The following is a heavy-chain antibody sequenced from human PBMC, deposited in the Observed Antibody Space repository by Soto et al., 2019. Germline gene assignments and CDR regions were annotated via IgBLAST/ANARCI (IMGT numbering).Heavy chain of an antibody. Sequence: GASVKVSCKASGGTFSSYAISWVRQAPGQGLEWMGGIIPIFGTANYAQEFQGRVTITADESTSTAYMELSSLRSEDTAVYYCARAPVAVAGTNYYYYYGMDVWGQGTTVTVSS. CDR2: IIPIFGTA. CDR3: ARAPVAVAGTNYYYYYGMDV. D-gene: IGHD6-19*01. J-gene: IGHJ6*02. CDR1: GGTFSSYA. V-gene: IGHV1-69*13.